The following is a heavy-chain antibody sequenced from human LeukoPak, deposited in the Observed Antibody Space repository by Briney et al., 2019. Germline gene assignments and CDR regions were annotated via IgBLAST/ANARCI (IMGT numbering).Heavy chain of an antibody. CDR2: IYSSGNS. CDR3: ARRGTWDLQIGIWFDP. D-gene: IGHD3-16*01. V-gene: IGHV4-39*01. CDR1: GDSITTNSYW. J-gene: IGHJ5*02. Sequence: PSETLTLTCSLSGDSITTNSYWWGWIRQSPGKGLEWIGSIYSSGNSYYNPSLKSRATISPDTSKNQYSLRLTSVTAADTAVYYCARRGTWDLQIGIWFDPWGQGILVTVSS.